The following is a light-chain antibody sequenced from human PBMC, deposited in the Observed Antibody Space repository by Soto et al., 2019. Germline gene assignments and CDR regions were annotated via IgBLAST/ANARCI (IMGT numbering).Light chain of an antibody. CDR2: DAS. CDR3: QQRSNWPPEVT. V-gene: IGKV3-11*01. J-gene: IGKJ3*01. CDR1: QSVGSS. Sequence: EIVLTQSPDTLSLSPGERATLSYRASQSVGSSLAWYQQKPGQAPRLLIYDASNRATGIPARFSGSGSGTDFTLTISSLEPEDFAVYYCQQRSNWPPEVTFGPGTKVDIK.